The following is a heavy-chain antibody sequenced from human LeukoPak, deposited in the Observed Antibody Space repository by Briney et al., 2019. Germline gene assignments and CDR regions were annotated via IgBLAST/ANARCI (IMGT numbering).Heavy chain of an antibody. CDR2: IYYRGST. V-gene: IGHV4-59*01. D-gene: IGHD6-19*01. CDR1: GGSISSYY. CDR3: ARDLAGAGFFDV. Sequence: SETLSLTCAVSGGSISSYYWNWIRQPPGKGLEWIGYIYYRGSTSYNPSLKSRVTISVDTSKTQFSLKLSSETAADTAVYYCARDLAGAGFFDVWGQGTLVTVSS. J-gene: IGHJ4*02.